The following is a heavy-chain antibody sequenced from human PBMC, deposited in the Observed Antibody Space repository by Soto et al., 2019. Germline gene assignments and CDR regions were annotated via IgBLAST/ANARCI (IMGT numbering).Heavy chain of an antibody. J-gene: IGHJ4*02. CDR2: INQDGGGT. Sequence: QPGGSLRLSCVASGFTFISSFMGWVRQAPGKGLEWVANINQDGGGTYYVDSVEGRFTISRDNAKDSLYLQMNSLRGEDTAVYYCARYFRGSGRYFFDYWGQGTLVTV. D-gene: IGHD6-19*01. CDR3: ARYFRGSGRYFFDY. CDR1: GFTFISSF. V-gene: IGHV3-7*03.